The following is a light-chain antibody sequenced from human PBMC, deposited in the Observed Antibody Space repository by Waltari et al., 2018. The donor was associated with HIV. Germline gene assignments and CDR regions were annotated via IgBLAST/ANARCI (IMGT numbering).Light chain of an antibody. V-gene: IGLV6-57*03. J-gene: IGLJ3*02. CDR2: EDN. CDR1: SGSIASNS. CDR3: QSYDNSVLWV. Sequence: NFMLTQPHSVSESPGKTVTISCTRSSGSIASNSVQWYQQRPGSAPTTLIYEDNQRPSGVPDRFSGSIDSSSTSASLTISGLKTEDEADYYCQSYDNSVLWVFGGGTKLTVL.